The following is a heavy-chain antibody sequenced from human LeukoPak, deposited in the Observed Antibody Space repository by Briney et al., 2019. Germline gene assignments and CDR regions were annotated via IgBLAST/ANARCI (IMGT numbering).Heavy chain of an antibody. CDR2: IYFSGST. CDR1: GGSISSSSYY. Sequence: SETLSLTCTVSGGSISSSSYYWGWIRQPPGKGLEWIGSIYFSGSTYYNVSLQSRVTISRDTSKHQFSLNLYSVTAADTAVYYCARFPGKYGDYPYWGQGTLVTVSS. D-gene: IGHD4-17*01. V-gene: IGHV4-39*01. CDR3: ARFPGKYGDYPY. J-gene: IGHJ4*02.